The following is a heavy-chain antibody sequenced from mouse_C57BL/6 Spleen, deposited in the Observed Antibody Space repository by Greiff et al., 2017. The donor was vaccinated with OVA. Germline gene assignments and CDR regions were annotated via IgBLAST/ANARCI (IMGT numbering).Heavy chain of an antibody. CDR2: IHPNSGST. J-gene: IGHJ3*01. Sequence: VQLQQPGAELVKPGASVKLSCKASGYTFTSYWMHWVKQRPGQGLEWIGMIHPNSGSTNYNEKFKSKATLTVDKSSSTAYMQLSSLTSEDSAVYYCASCSSYRWFAYWGQGTLVTVSA. D-gene: IGHD1-1*01. CDR3: ASCSSYRWFAY. CDR1: GYTFTSYW. V-gene: IGHV1-64*01.